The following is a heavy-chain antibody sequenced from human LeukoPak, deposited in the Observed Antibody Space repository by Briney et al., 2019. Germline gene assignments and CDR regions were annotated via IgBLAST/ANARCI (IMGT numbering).Heavy chain of an antibody. CDR2: ISGSSGNT. CDR1: GFTFSSYA. J-gene: IGHJ4*02. D-gene: IGHD2-8*02. CDR3: ATYRQVLLPFES. V-gene: IGHV3-23*01. Sequence: GGSLRLSCAASGFTFSSYAMSWVRQAPGKGLEWVSAISGSSGNTYYADSVKGRFTISRDNSKSTLSLQMNSLRAEDTAIYYCATYRQVLLPFESWGQGTLVTVSS.